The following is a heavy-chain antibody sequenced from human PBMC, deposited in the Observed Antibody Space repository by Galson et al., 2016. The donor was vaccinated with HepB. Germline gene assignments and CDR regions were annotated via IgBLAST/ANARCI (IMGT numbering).Heavy chain of an antibody. CDR1: GFSVSRNY. J-gene: IGHJ4*02. CDR2: IYSAGST. CDR3: AKGYSSLRRFFDY. D-gene: IGHD1-26*01. V-gene: IGHV3-53*01. Sequence: SLRLSCAASGFSVSRNYMGWVRQAPGKGLEWVSLIYSAGSTYYADSVQGRFIISRDNSKNTLYLQMNSLRVEDTAVCYCAKGYSSLRRFFDYWGRGILVTVSS.